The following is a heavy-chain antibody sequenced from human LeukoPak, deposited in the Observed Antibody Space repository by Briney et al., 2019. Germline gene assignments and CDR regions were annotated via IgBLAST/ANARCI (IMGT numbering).Heavy chain of an antibody. CDR1: GFTVSNTY. Sequence: GGSLRLSCAASGFTVSNTYMSWVRQAPGNGLEWVSLIYSGGNTYYADSVKGRFSISRDNSKNTLYLQMNSLRAEDTAEYYCARDTDDSSGYYPDYWGQGTLVTVSS. CDR3: ARDTDDSSGYYPDY. D-gene: IGHD3-22*01. J-gene: IGHJ4*02. CDR2: IYSGGNT. V-gene: IGHV3-53*05.